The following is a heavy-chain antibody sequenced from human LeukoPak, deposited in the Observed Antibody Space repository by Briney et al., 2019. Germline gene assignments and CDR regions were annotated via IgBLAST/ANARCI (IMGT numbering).Heavy chain of an antibody. CDR1: GFTFSSYA. CDR2: ISGSGGST. D-gene: IGHD2-15*01. Sequence: GGSLRLSCAASGFTFSSYAMSWVRQAPGKGLEWVSAISGSGGSTYYADSVRGRFTISRDNSKNTLYLQMNSLRAEDTAVYYCAKEFWPRGGGGSCNWGQGTLVTVSS. CDR3: AKEFWPRGGGGSCN. V-gene: IGHV3-23*01. J-gene: IGHJ4*02.